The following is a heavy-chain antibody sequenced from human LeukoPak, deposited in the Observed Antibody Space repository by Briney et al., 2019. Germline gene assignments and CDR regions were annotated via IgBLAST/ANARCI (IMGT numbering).Heavy chain of an antibody. J-gene: IGHJ6*02. CDR2: INSDGSST. CDR1: GFTFSSYW. CDR3: ARAMAGTPSYYYYGMDV. Sequence: PGGSLRLSCAASGFTFSSYWMHWVRQAPGKGLVWVSRINSDGSSTSYADSVKGRFTISRDNAKNTLYLKMNSLRAEDTAVYYCARAMAGTPSYYYYGMDVWGQGTTVTVSS. V-gene: IGHV3-74*01. D-gene: IGHD6-19*01.